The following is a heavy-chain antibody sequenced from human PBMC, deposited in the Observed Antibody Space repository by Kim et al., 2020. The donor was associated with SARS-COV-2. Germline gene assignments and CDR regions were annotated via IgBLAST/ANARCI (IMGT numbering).Heavy chain of an antibody. CDR3: ARRSSSWYYFDY. V-gene: IGHV4-59*01. D-gene: IGHD6-13*01. CDR2: IYYSGST. CDR1: GGSINSYY. J-gene: IGHJ4*02. Sequence: SETLSLTCTVCGGSINSYYWSWIRQPPGKGLEWIGHIYYSGSTDYNPSLKSRVTISVNTSKNQFSLRLSTVTAADTAVYYCARRSSSWYYFDYWGQGTLVTVSS.